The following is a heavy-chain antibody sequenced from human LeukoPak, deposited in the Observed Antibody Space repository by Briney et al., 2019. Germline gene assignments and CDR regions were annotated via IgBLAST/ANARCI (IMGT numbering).Heavy chain of an antibody. J-gene: IGHJ4*02. Sequence: ASVKVSCKASGYTFTSYCVHWVRQAPGQGLEWMGIINPSGGSTTYSQKFQGRVTMTRDTSITTAYMELTRLTSDDTAVYYCARYCSSTSCYSDYWGQGTLVTVSS. CDR1: GYTFTSYC. CDR3: ARYCSSTSCYSDY. D-gene: IGHD2-2*01. V-gene: IGHV1-46*01. CDR2: INPSGGST.